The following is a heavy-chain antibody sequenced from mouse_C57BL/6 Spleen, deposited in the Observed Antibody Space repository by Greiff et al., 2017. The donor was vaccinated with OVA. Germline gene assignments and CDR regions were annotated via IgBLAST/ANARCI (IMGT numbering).Heavy chain of an antibody. V-gene: IGHV3-1*01. D-gene: IGHD1-1*01. CDR1: GYSITSGYD. CDR3: ARYYYGSSYVGYFDY. J-gene: IGHJ2*01. Sequence: EVQLQESGPGMVKPSQSLSLTCTVTGYSITSGYDWHWIRHFPGNKLEWMGYISYSGSTNYNPSLKSRISITHDTSKNHFFLKLNSVTTEDTATYYCARYYYGSSYVGYFDYWGKGTTLTVSS. CDR2: ISYSGST.